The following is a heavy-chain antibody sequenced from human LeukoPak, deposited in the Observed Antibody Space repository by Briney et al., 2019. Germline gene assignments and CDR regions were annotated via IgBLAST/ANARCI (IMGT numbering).Heavy chain of an antibody. V-gene: IGHV4-39*01. Sequence: PSETLSLTCTVSGGSISSSSYYWGWIRQPPGKGLEWIGSIYYSGSTYYNPSLKSRVTISVDTSKNQFSLKLSSVTAADTAVYYCVRHFRDIAARPRYNFDYWGQGTLVTVSS. J-gene: IGHJ4*02. D-gene: IGHD6-6*01. CDR2: IYYSGST. CDR1: GGSISSSSYY. CDR3: VRHFRDIAARPRYNFDY.